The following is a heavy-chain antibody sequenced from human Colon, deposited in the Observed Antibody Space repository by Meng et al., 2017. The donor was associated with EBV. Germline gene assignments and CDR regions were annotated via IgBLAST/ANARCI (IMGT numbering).Heavy chain of an antibody. V-gene: IGHV4-31*02. CDR2: IYYSGST. D-gene: IGHD4-17*01. Sequence: QVQLQESGPGLVKPSQTVYVRGTGSGGSISSGGFYWSWIRQHPGKGLEWIGYIYYSGSTYYNPSLRSRVAISIDTSKNQFSLKLTSVTAADTAVYFCARTNYGDYNCFDPWGQGTLVTVSS. J-gene: IGHJ5*02. CDR1: GGSISSGGFY. CDR3: ARTNYGDYNCFDP.